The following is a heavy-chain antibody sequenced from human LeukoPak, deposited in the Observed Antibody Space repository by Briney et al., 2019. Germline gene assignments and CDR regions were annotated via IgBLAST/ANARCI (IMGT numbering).Heavy chain of an antibody. CDR3: ARDHYYDGRGRFDP. J-gene: IGHJ5*02. V-gene: IGHV4-38-2*02. CDR1: GYSITSGYL. Sequence: SETLSLTCTVSGYSITSGYLWGWIRQPPGKGLEWIGSVYFDGGTHYNRSLQSRVAISVDTSKNQYSLRLSSVTAADTAVYYCARDHYYDGRGRFDPWGQGILVTVSS. D-gene: IGHD3-16*01. CDR2: VYFDGGT.